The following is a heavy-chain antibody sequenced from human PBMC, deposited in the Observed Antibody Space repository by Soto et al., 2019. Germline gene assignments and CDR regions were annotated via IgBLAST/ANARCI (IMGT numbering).Heavy chain of an antibody. CDR1: GGSISSSSYY. D-gene: IGHD5-18*01. Sequence: QLQLQESGPGLVKPSETLSLTCTVSGGSISSSSYYWGWIRQPPGKGLEWIGSIDYSGSTYYNPSLKGRVTISVDTSKNQFSLKLSSVTAADTAVYYCARVGGAGIQLWDWGQGTLVTVSS. V-gene: IGHV4-39*01. J-gene: IGHJ4*02. CDR3: ARVGGAGIQLWD. CDR2: IDYSGST.